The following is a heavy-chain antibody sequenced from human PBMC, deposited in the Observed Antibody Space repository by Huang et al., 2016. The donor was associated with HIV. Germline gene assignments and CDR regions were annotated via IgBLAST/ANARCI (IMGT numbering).Heavy chain of an antibody. Sequence: EVQLVESGGGLVQPGGSLRLSCASSGFSISSYWMHWVRQAQGEGLVWVSRINSDGSSTSYADSVKGRFTIARDNAKNTLYLQMNSLRAEDTAVYYCARDPRIQSWLNFFDYWGQGTLVSVSS. CDR2: INSDGSST. V-gene: IGHV3-74*01. CDR1: GFSISSYW. D-gene: IGHD3-22*01. J-gene: IGHJ4*02. CDR3: ARDPRIQSWLNFFDY.